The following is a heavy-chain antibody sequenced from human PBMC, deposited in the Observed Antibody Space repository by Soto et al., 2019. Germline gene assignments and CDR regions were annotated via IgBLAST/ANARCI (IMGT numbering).Heavy chain of an antibody. V-gene: IGHV3-21*01. D-gene: IGHD3-22*01. CDR2: IGSRTSDI. CDR1: GFTLSRHT. Sequence: GSLRLSCAASGFTLSRHTMNWVRQAPGKGLEWVSFIGSRTSDIYYADSVKGRFTISRDNAKNSLYLDLTRLRAEDTAVYFCVRDYYDTSGYPNTFDMWGQGTMVTVSS. CDR3: VRDYYDTSGYPNTFDM. J-gene: IGHJ3*02.